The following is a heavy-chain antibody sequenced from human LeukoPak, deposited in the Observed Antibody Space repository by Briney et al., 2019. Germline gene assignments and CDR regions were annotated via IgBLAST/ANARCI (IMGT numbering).Heavy chain of an antibody. CDR2: IYTSGST. CDR1: GGSISSGSYY. J-gene: IGHJ5*02. D-gene: IGHD3-3*01. CDR3: ARGGDFWSGFNNWFDP. Sequence: SETLSLTCTVSGGSISSGSYYWSWIRQPAGKGLEWIGRIYTSGSTNYNPSLKSRVTISVDTSKNQFSLKLSSVTAADTAVYYCARGGDFWSGFNNWFDPWGQGTLVTVSS. V-gene: IGHV4-61*02.